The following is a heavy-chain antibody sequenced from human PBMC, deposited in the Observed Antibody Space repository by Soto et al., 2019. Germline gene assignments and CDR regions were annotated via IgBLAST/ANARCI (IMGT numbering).Heavy chain of an antibody. D-gene: IGHD2-15*01. CDR1: GFTFSSYA. CDR3: ARILGYCSGGSCHDAFDI. Sequence: PGGSLRLSCAASGFTFSSYAMHWVRQAPGKGLEWVAVISYDGSNKYYADSVKGRFTISRGNSKNTLYLQMNSLRAEDTAVYYCARILGYCSGGSCHDAFDIWGQGTMVTVSS. V-gene: IGHV3-30-3*01. J-gene: IGHJ3*02. CDR2: ISYDGSNK.